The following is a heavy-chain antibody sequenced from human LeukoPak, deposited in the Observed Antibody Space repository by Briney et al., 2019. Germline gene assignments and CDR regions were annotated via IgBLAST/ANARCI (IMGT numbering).Heavy chain of an antibody. Sequence: GASVKVSCKASGGTFSSYAISWVRQAPGQGLEWMGGIIPIFGTANYAQKFQGRVTITTDESPSTAYMELSSLRSEDTAVYYCARGDGGYSYGPTNYWGQGTLVTVSS. D-gene: IGHD5-18*01. V-gene: IGHV1-69*05. CDR2: IIPIFGTA. CDR3: ARGDGGYSYGPTNY. CDR1: GGTFSSYA. J-gene: IGHJ4*02.